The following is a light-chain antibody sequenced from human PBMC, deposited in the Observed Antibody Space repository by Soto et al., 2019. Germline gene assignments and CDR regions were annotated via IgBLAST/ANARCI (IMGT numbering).Light chain of an antibody. J-gene: IGLJ2*01. CDR2: NND. V-gene: IGLV1-44*01. CDR3: AAWDDSLNGVV. Sequence: QSVLTQPPSTSGTPGQRVTMSCSGSRSRIGSNTINWYQQLPGTAPKLLIFNNDQRPSGVPDRFSGSKSGTSASLAISGLQSEDEADYYCAAWDDSLNGVVFGGGTKLTVL. CDR1: RSRIGSNT.